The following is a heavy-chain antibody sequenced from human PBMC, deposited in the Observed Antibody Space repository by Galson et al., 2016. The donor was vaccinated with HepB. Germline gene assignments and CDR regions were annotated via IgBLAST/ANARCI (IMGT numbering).Heavy chain of an antibody. CDR2: IYWDDDK. CDR1: GFSLSTSGEA. J-gene: IGHJ4*02. D-gene: IGHD1-1*01. V-gene: IGHV2-5*02. Sequence: PALVKPTQTLTLTCTFSGFSLSTSGEAVGWIRQPPGKALEWLAIIYWDDDKRYIPSLKSRLTITKDTSKNQVVLTVTNMDPVGTATYYCAHRKNTGRSFDSWGQGTRVTVSS. CDR3: AHRKNTGRSFDS.